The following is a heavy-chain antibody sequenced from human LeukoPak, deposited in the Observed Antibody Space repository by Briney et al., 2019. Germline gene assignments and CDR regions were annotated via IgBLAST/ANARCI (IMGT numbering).Heavy chain of an antibody. V-gene: IGHV3-21*01. CDR3: ARQKGYCTNGVCLDYQYYGMDV. J-gene: IGHJ6*02. CDR2: ISSSSHI. Sequence: GGSLRLSCAASEFTFSSYTMNWVRQAPGKGLEWVSSISSSSHIKYTDSVKGRFTISRDNAKNSLYLQMNSLRAEDTAVCYCARQKGYCTNGVCLDYQYYGMDVWGQGTTVTVSS. D-gene: IGHD2-8*01. CDR1: EFTFSSYT.